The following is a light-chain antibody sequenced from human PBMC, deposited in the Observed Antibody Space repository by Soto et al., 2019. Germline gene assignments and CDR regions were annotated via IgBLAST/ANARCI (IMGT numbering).Light chain of an antibody. CDR2: GAS. J-gene: IGKJ4*01. CDR3: QQYNDWPPQLT. V-gene: IGKV3-15*01. Sequence: EIVMTQSPATLSVSVGERATLSGRASHSVSSKLAWYQQKPGQAPRLLIYGASTRATDIPARFSGSGSGTEFTLTISSLQSEDFAVYYCQQYNDWPPQLTFGGGTKVEIK. CDR1: HSVSSK.